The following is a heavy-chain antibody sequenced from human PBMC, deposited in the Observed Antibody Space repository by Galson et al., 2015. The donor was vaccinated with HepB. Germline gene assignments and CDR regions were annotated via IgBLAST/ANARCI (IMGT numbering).Heavy chain of an antibody. Sequence: ETLSLTCTVSGGSISSSSYYWGWIRQPPGKGLEWIGGIYYSGSTYYNPSLKSRVTISVDTSKNQFSLKLSSVTAADTAVYYCARRNQRYCSGGSCYTARLYYFDYWGQGTLVTVSS. D-gene: IGHD2-15*01. J-gene: IGHJ4*02. CDR2: IYYSGST. CDR3: ARRNQRYCSGGSCYTARLYYFDY. V-gene: IGHV4-39*01. CDR1: GGSISSSSYY.